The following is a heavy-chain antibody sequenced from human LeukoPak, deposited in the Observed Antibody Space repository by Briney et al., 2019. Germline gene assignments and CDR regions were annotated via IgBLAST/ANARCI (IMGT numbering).Heavy chain of an antibody. CDR1: GFTFSDYY. CDR3: ARDPGSGYEEHFDY. J-gene: IGHJ4*02. CDR2: ISSSGSVI. Sequence: GGSLRLSCAASGFTFSDYYMSWIRQAPGKGLEWVSYISSSGSVIYYADSVKGRFTISRDNAKNSLYLQMNSLRAEDTAVYYCARDPGSGYEEHFDYWGQGTLVTVSS. D-gene: IGHD5-12*01. V-gene: IGHV3-11*01.